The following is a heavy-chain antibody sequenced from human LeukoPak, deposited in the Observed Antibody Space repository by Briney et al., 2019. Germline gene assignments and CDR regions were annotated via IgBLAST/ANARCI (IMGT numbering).Heavy chain of an antibody. CDR2: ITGNSAYI. CDR1: GFTFSSDS. J-gene: IGHJ4*02. Sequence: PGGSLRLSCAASGFTFSSDSINWVRQAPGKGLEWVSSITGNSAYIYYADSVKGRFTISRDNAKNSVYLQMNSLRAEDTALYYCVRVGFRADNHYGSGSYYNWGQGTLVTVSS. V-gene: IGHV3-21*01. D-gene: IGHD3-10*01. CDR3: VRVGFRADNHYGSGSYYN.